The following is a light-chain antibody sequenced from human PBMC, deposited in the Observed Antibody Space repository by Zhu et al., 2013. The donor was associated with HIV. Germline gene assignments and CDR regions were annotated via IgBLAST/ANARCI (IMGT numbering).Light chain of an antibody. CDR1: QSVSTTY. CDR2: GAS. J-gene: IGKJ2*01. Sequence: EIVLTQSPGTLSLSPGERATLSCRASQSVSTTYLAWYQQKPGQAPRLLIYGASSRATGIPDRFSGSGSGTDFTLTISSLQSEDFATYYCLQDSDHPYTFGQGTKLDFK. CDR3: LQDSDHPYT. V-gene: IGKV3-20*01.